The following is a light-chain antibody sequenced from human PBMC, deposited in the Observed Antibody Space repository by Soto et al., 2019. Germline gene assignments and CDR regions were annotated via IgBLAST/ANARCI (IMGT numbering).Light chain of an antibody. J-gene: IGKJ1*01. CDR1: QNIGSW. V-gene: IGKV1-5*03. CDR3: QQYRPYSARR. Sequence: DIQMTQSPSTLSASVGHRVTVTCRASQNIGSWVAWYQQKPGKAPNLLIYKASTLENGVPSRFSGTGSGTEFNLTISSRQPDDFATNSCQQYRPYSARRFGQGTKVEVK. CDR2: KAS.